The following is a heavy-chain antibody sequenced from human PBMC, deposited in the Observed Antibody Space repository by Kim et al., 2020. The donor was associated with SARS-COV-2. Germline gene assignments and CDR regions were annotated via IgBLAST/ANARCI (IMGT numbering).Heavy chain of an antibody. CDR1: GFTFSDYY. D-gene: IGHD6-19*01. CDR3: ARVGDSSGWYTWVTAIARVSYGMDV. J-gene: IGHJ6*02. Sequence: GGSLRLSCAASGFTFSDYYMSWIRQAPGKGLEWVSYISSSGSTIYYADSVKGRFTISRDNAKNSLYLLMNILRAEDTAVYYCARVGDSSGWYTWVTAIARVSYGMDVWGPGATVTVSS. CDR2: ISSSGSTI. V-gene: IGHV3-11*04.